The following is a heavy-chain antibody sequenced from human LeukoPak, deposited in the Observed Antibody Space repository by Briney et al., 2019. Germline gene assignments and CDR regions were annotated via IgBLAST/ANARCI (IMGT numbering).Heavy chain of an antibody. V-gene: IGHV3-43*02. CDR2: ISKDGGTT. J-gene: IGHJ4*02. CDR1: GFTFRDYA. D-gene: IGHD4-17*01. Sequence: GGSLTLSCAASGFTFRDYAMHWVRQAPGKGLEWVSLISKDGGTTYYADSVKGRFTISRDNSKNTLYLQMNSLRAEDTAVYYCARVRDGDYFDYWGQGTLVTVSS. CDR3: ARVRDGDYFDY.